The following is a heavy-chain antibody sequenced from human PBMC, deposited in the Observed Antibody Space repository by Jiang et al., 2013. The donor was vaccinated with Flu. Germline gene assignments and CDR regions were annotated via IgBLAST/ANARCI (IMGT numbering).Heavy chain of an antibody. V-gene: IGHV4-61*01. J-gene: IGHJ4*02. Sequence: LLKPSETLSLTCTVSGGSVSSGSYYWSWIRQPPGKGLEWIGYIYYSGSTNYNPSLKSRVTISVDTSKNQFSLKLSSVTAADTAVYYCARAPILKVYGYNYVPDYWGQGTLVTVSS. CDR2: IYYSGST. CDR1: GGSVSSGSYY. D-gene: IGHD5-24*01. CDR3: ARAPILKVYGYNYVPDY.